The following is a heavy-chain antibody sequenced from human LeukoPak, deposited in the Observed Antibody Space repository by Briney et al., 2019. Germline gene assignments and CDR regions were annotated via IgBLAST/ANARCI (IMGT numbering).Heavy chain of an antibody. V-gene: IGHV3-7*01. D-gene: IGHD6-19*01. CDR3: ARDERDSSGWYWDY. Sequence: QTWGSLRLSCAASGFSISDYWMNWVRQAPGKGLECVANIKQDGSEKYYVDSVKGRFTISRDNAKNSLYLQMNSLRAEDTAVYYCARDERDSSGWYWDYWGQGTLVTVSS. CDR1: GFSISDYW. CDR2: IKQDGSEK. J-gene: IGHJ4*02.